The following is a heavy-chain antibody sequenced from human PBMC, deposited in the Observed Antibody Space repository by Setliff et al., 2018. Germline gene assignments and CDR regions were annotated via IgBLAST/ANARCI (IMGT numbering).Heavy chain of an antibody. J-gene: IGHJ5*01. CDR2: ISGSSSPI. CDR3: ARSPGWIPWFDS. V-gene: IGHV3-48*03. Sequence: PGGSLRLSCAASGFTFSNYEMNWVRQAPGKGLEWVSYISGSSSPIYYADSVKGRFTISRDNAKNSLYLQMDSLRVEDTAVYFCARSPGWIPWFDSWGQGTLVTAPQ. D-gene: IGHD5-18*01. CDR1: GFTFSNYE.